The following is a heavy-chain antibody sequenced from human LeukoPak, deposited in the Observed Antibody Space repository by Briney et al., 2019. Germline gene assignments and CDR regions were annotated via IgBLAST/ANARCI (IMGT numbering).Heavy chain of an antibody. D-gene: IGHD3-22*01. CDR1: GFPFSDYS. J-gene: IGHJ4*02. CDR3: ARDYYDSSGYYSAGDY. V-gene: IGHV3-48*04. CDR2: ISSSSSTI. Sequence: GGSLRLSCTASGFPFSDYSMNWVRQAPGKGLEWVSYISSSSSTIYYADSVKGRFTISRDNAKNSLYLQMNSLRAEDTAVYYCARDYYDSSGYYSAGDYWGLGTLVTVSS.